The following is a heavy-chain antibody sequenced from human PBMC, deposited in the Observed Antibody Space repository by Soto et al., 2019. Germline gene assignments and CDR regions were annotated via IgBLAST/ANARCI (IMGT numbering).Heavy chain of an antibody. CDR1: GFTFSSYW. V-gene: IGHV3-7*05. D-gene: IGHD6-13*01. CDR3: ARVLRIAAAGKPWSPALNAFDI. CDR2: IKQDGSEK. J-gene: IGHJ3*02. Sequence: EVQLVESGGGLVQPGGSLRLSCAASGFTFSSYWMSWVRQAPGKGLEWVANIKQDGSEKYYVDSVKGRFTISRDNAKNSLYLQMNSLRAEDTAVYYCARVLRIAAAGKPWSPALNAFDIWGQGTMVTVSS.